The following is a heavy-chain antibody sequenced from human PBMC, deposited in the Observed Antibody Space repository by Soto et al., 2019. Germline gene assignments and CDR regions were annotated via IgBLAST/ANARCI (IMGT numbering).Heavy chain of an antibody. V-gene: IGHV3-21*01. Sequence: EVQLVESGGGLVKPGGSLRLSCAASGFTFSSYSMNWVRQAPGKGLEWVSSISSSSSYIYYADSVKGRFTISRDNAKNSLYPHMNRLRAENTAVYYSARDTDYGDAYYYYYGMDVWGQGTTVTVSS. D-gene: IGHD4-17*01. CDR1: GFTFSSYS. CDR3: ARDTDYGDAYYYYYGMDV. J-gene: IGHJ6*02. CDR2: ISSSSSYI.